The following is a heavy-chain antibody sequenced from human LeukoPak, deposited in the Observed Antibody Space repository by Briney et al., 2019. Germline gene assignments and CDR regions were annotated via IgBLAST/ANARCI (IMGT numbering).Heavy chain of an antibody. V-gene: IGHV4-39*07. Sequence: KPSETLSLTCTVSGGSISSSSYYWGWIRQPPGKGLEWIGSIYYSGSTYYNPSLKSRVTISVDTSKNQFSLKLSSVTAADTAVYYCARDPSTATHGYWGQGTLVTVSS. CDR2: IYYSGST. CDR1: GGSISSSSYY. J-gene: IGHJ4*02. CDR3: ARDPSTATHGY. D-gene: IGHD5-18*01.